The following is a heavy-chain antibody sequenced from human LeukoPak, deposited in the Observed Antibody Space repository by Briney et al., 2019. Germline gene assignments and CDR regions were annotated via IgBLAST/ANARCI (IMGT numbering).Heavy chain of an antibody. CDR2: INPDESER. Sequence: PGGSLRLSCEASGFTLTYYWMSWVRQAPGKGLEWVANINPDESERYYEDSMKGRFTISRGNAENSVYLHINSLRAEDTAVYYCARVATTTNPPQRPFDYWGQGTLVTVSS. CDR1: GFTLTYYW. J-gene: IGHJ4*02. CDR3: ARVATTTNPPQRPFDY. V-gene: IGHV3-7*03. D-gene: IGHD6-25*01.